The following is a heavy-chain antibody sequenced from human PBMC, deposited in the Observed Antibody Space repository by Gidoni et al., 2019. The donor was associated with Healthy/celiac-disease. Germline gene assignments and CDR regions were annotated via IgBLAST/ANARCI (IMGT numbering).Heavy chain of an antibody. CDR2: INPSGGST. CDR3: ARVRRSTVAEYGMDV. J-gene: IGHJ6*02. Sequence: QVQLVQSGAEVKKPGASVKVSCKASGYTFTSYYMHWVRQAPGQGLEWMGIINPSGGSTSYAQKFQGRVTMTRDTSTSTVYMELSSLRSEDTAVYYCARVRRSTVAEYGMDVWGQGTTVTVSS. D-gene: IGHD2-2*01. CDR1: GYTFTSYY. V-gene: IGHV1-46*01.